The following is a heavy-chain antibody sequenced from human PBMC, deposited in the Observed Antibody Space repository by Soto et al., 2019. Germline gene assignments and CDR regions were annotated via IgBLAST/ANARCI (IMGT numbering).Heavy chain of an antibody. J-gene: IGHJ6*01. Sequence: ASVKVSCKASGYTFTRFGISWVRQAPGQGLEGMGWISAYNGNTNYAQKLQGRVTMTTDTSTSTAYMELRSLRSDDTAVYYCARVIFCSGGSCPRYGMEVLGQGTTVTVAS. D-gene: IGHD2-15*01. V-gene: IGHV1-18*01. CDR3: ARVIFCSGGSCPRYGMEV. CDR1: GYTFTRFG. CDR2: ISAYNGNT.